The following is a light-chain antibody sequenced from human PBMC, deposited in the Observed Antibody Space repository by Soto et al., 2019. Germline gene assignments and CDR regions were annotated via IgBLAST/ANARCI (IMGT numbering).Light chain of an antibody. J-gene: IGKJ1*01. CDR3: QQCGSSPWT. V-gene: IGKV3-20*01. CDR1: QSVSSTY. CDR2: GAS. Sequence: EIVLPQSPGTLSLSPGERATLSCRASQSVSSTYLAWYQQKPGQAPRLLIYGASSRATGIPDRFSGGGSGTDFTLTISRVEPEDFAMYYCQQCGSSPWTFGQGTKVEIK.